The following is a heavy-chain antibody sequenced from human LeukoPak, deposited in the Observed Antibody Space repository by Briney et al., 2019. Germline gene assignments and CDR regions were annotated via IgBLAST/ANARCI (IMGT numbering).Heavy chain of an antibody. D-gene: IGHD6-19*01. Sequence: SVKVSCKASGYTFTSYDINWVRQAPGQGLEWMGRIIPIFGTANYAQKFQGRVTITTDESTSTAYMELSSLRSEDTAVYYCARDRAVAADIWGQGTMVTVSS. CDR2: IIPIFGTA. V-gene: IGHV1-69*05. CDR1: GYTFTSYD. CDR3: ARDRAVAADI. J-gene: IGHJ3*02.